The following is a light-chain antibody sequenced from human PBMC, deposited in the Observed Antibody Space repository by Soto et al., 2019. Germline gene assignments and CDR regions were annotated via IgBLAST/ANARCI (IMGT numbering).Light chain of an antibody. Sequence: EIVLTQSPATLSLSPGERATLSCRASQSVSSYLAWYQQKPGQAPRLLMYGASSRATGIPERFSGSQSGTEFTLTISSLLSEDFAVYSCQQYNNWPLTFGGGTKVDI. J-gene: IGKJ4*01. CDR1: QSVSSY. V-gene: IGKV3D-15*01. CDR3: QQYNNWPLT. CDR2: GAS.